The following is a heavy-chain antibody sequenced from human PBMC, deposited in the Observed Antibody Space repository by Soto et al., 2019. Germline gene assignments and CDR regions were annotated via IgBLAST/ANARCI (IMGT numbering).Heavy chain of an antibody. J-gene: IGHJ4*02. Sequence: GGSLRLSCAASGFTFSSFCMHCVLQVPVYGLVFVSRTNRYGSITNYADSVKGRFTISRDNAKNTLYLQMNSMRPEDTAVYYCTWESYGRHLNWGKGTVVTVSS. CDR1: GFTFSSFC. CDR2: TNRYGSIT. V-gene: IGHV3-74*01. D-gene: IGHD4-17*01. CDR3: TWESYGRHLN.